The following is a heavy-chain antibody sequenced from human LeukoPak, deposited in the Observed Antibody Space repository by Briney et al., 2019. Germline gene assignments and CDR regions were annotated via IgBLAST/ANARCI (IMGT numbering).Heavy chain of an antibody. CDR3: AGGGGWLVVS. Sequence: GGSLRLSCGAAGFALSGYWMNWVRQAPGKGLEWVANIKQEEIEKNYAHSVKGRFTISRDNVKNSVFLEMNSLRVEDTAVYYCAGGGGWLVVSWGQGTLVTVSS. CDR2: IKQEEIEK. D-gene: IGHD2-8*02. V-gene: IGHV3-7*01. J-gene: IGHJ5*02. CDR1: GFALSGYW.